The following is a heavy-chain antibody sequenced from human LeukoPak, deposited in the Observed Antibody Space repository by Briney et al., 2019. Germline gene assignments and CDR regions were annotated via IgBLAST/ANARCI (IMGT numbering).Heavy chain of an antibody. CDR3: AVQWLGLDH. Sequence: GGALRLSCVGSGITFNKYWMSWVRQAPGKGLEGVANINQHGTEKYYVDSVKGRFTISRDNANNSLYLQMNSLRDEDTAVYYCAVQWLGLDHWGQGTLVPVSS. CDR1: GITFNKYW. D-gene: IGHD6-19*01. J-gene: IGHJ4*02. V-gene: IGHV3-7*01. CDR2: INQHGTEK.